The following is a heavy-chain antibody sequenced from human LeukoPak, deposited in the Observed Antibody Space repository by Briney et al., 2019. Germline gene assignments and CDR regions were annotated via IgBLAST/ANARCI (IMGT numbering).Heavy chain of an antibody. CDR2: FYASRTT. CDR3: ARSALSGFDI. D-gene: IGHD3-9*01. Sequence: SETLSLTCIMSGGSINNYYWSWIRQPAGKGPEWIGRFYASRTTYYNPALNSRAAVSMDMSKNHFSLKLTSVTAADTAVYYCARSALSGFDIWGQGTMVTVSS. V-gene: IGHV4-4*07. J-gene: IGHJ3*02. CDR1: GGSINNYY.